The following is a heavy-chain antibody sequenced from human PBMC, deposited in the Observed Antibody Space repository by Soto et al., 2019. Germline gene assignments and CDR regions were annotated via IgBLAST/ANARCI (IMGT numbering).Heavy chain of an antibody. V-gene: IGHV5-51*01. CDR3: ARNPSNSRSYYYAMDV. CDR1: GYTFTDYW. J-gene: IGHJ6*02. D-gene: IGHD4-4*01. Sequence: GASLKISCKGSGYTFTDYWIGWVRQLPGKGLEWMGIIYPGDSDTRYSPSFQGHVTITVDKSTSTAYLQWNTLKASDTAMYYCARNPSNSRSYYYAMDVWGQGTTVTVSS. CDR2: IYPGDSDT.